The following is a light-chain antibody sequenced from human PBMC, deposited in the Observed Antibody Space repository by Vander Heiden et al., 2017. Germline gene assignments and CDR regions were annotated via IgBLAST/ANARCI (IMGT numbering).Light chain of an antibody. Sequence: EIVMTQSPATLSVSPGERATLSCRASQSVSSNLAWYQQKPGQAPRHPNNGATTRATGIPARFSGSGSGTEFTLNISSLQSEEFAVYYCQQYNNWPPGMYTFGQGTKLEIK. CDR3: QQYNNWPPGMYT. CDR2: GAT. J-gene: IGKJ2*01. CDR1: QSVSSN. V-gene: IGKV3-15*01.